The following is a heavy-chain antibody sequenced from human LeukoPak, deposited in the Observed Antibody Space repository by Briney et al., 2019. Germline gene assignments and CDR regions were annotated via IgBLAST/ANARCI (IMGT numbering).Heavy chain of an antibody. V-gene: IGHV3-21*04. CDR2: ISSSSTYI. CDR3: ASLNYYDSSGYYLSSYYFDY. Sequence: GGSLRLSCAASGFSFSDYSMTWVRRAPGKGLEWVSSISSSSTYIHYADSVKGRFTISRDNGKNSLYLQMSSLRAEDTAVYYCASLNYYDSSGYYLSSYYFDYWGQGTLVTVSS. J-gene: IGHJ4*02. D-gene: IGHD3-22*01. CDR1: GFSFSDYS.